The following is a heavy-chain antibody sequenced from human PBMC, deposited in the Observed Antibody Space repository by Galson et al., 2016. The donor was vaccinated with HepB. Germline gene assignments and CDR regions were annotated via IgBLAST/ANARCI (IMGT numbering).Heavy chain of an antibody. J-gene: IGHJ6*02. CDR2: XXAYXXXT. V-gene: IGHV1-18*01. CDR1: GYTFPXXX. Sequence: SVKVSCKASGYTFPXXXISXXXQAXXXGLXXMGXXXAYXXXTXXXQNPRGRVSMXTDTSTSTAXMELGSLRSDDTAVXYCARHRGSKYAMDVWGQGTTXTVSS. D-gene: IGHD1-26*01. CDR3: ARHRGSKYAMDV.